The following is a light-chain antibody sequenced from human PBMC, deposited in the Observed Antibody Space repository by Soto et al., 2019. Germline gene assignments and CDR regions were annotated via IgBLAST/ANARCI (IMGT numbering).Light chain of an antibody. J-gene: IGKJ4*01. Sequence: EIVLTQSPGTLSLSLGERATLSCRASQSVSSSYLAWYQQKLGQAPRLLIYGASSRATGIPDRFSGSGSGTDFTLTISRLEPEDFAVYYCQQYGSSPLLTFGGGTKVEIK. CDR2: GAS. CDR1: QSVSSSY. CDR3: QQYGSSPLLT. V-gene: IGKV3-20*01.